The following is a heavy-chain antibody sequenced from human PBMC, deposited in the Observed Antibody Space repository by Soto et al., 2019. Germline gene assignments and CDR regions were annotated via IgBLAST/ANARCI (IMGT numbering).Heavy chain of an antibody. CDR1: GGSISSNNW. D-gene: IGHD1-1*01. Sequence: QVQLQESGPGLVKPSGTLSLTCAVSGGSISSNNWWSWVRQPPGKGLERIGEVYSSGTTNYNPSRKRRVTISLDKSKFHFSLKLSSVTAADTAVYYCAGNNGRVAFDSWGQGTLVTVSS. CDR2: VYSSGTT. V-gene: IGHV4-4*02. CDR3: AGNNGRVAFDS. J-gene: IGHJ4*02.